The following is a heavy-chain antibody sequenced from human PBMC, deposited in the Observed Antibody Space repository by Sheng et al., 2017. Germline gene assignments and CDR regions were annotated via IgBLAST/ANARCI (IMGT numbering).Heavy chain of an antibody. CDR2: ITGSGEDS. V-gene: IGHV3-23*04. CDR3: ARDHEGRPFDD. J-gene: IGHJ4*02. D-gene: IGHD3-10*01. Sequence: EVQLVESGGKLAQPGGSLRLSCAASGFTCSNCDINWVRQVPGKGLEWVSGITGSGEDSHYADSVKGRFTISRDISKNTLYLQMNSLRAEDTALYYCARDHEGRPFDDWGQGTLVTVSS. CDR1: GFTCSNCD.